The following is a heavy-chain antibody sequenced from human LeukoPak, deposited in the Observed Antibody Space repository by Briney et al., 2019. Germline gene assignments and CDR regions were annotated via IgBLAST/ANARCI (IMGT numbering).Heavy chain of an antibody. CDR2: MNPNSGNT. D-gene: IGHD3-16*01. Sequence: ASVKASCKASGYTFTSYDINWVRQATGQGLEWMGWMNPNSGNTGYAQKFQGRVTMTRNTSISTAYMELSSLRSEDTAVYYCARGPRGIFMITFGGVHPGYWGQGTLVTVSS. V-gene: IGHV1-8*01. CDR1: GYTFTSYD. J-gene: IGHJ4*02. CDR3: ARGPRGIFMITFGGVHPGY.